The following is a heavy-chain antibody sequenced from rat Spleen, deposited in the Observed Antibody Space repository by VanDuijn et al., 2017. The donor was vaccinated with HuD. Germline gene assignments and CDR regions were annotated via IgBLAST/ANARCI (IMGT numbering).Heavy chain of an antibody. CDR3: AVAGYGY. J-gene: IGHJ2*01. CDR2: ISTSGSRT. V-gene: IGHV5S13*01. D-gene: IGHD4-3*01. CDR1: GFTFSDYA. Sequence: EVHLVESGGDFVQPGRSLKLSCAASGFTFSDYAMAWVRQAPTKGLEWVATISTSGSRTYYPDSVKGRFTISRDNAENTVYLQMNSLRSEDTATYYCAVAGYGYWGQGVMVTVSS.